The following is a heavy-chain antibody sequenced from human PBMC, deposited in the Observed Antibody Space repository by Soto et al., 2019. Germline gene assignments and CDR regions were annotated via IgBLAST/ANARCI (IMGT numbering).Heavy chain of an antibody. Sequence: SETLSLTCTVSGGSISSSSYYWGWIRQPPGKGLEWIGSIYYSGSTYYNPSLKSRVTISVDTSKNQFSLKLSSVTAADTAVYYCARQSYSRSLGIWSDPWGQGTLVTVSS. CDR2: IYYSGST. CDR1: GGSISSSSYY. CDR3: ARQSYSRSLGIWSDP. V-gene: IGHV4-39*01. J-gene: IGHJ5*02. D-gene: IGHD6-6*01.